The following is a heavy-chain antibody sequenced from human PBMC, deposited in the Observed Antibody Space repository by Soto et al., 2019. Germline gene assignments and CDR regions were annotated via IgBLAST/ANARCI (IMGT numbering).Heavy chain of an antibody. Sequence: TSETLSLTCTVSGGSISSSSYYWGWIRQPPGKGLEWIGSIYYSGSTYYNPSLKSRVTISVDTSKNQFSLKLSSVTAADTAVYYCASRQYQLLLGKNYGMDVWGQGTTVTVSS. D-gene: IGHD2-2*01. CDR3: ASRQYQLLLGKNYGMDV. J-gene: IGHJ6*02. CDR2: IYYSGST. CDR1: GGSISSSSYY. V-gene: IGHV4-39*01.